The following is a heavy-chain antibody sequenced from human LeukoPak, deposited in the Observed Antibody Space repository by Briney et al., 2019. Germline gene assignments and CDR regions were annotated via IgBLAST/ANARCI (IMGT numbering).Heavy chain of an antibody. CDR2: ISGSGGST. CDR3: AKIRVEYGDYSNFYFDY. D-gene: IGHD4-17*01. CDR1: GFTFSSYA. Sequence: PGGSLRLSCAASGFTFSSYAMSWVRQAPGKGLEWVSAISGSGGSTYYADSVKGRFTISRDNSKNTLYLQMNSLRAEDTAVYYCAKIRVEYGDYSNFYFDYWGQGTLVTVSS. J-gene: IGHJ4*02. V-gene: IGHV3-23*01.